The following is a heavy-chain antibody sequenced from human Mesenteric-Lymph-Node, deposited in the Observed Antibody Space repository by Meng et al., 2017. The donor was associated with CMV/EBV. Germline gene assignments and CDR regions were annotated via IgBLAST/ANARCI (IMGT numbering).Heavy chain of an antibody. CDR3: ARGSSYDILTGYFDY. J-gene: IGHJ4*02. Sequence: QVTLHRSGPGLLKPSETLSLTCAVYGGSFSGCYWNWIRQPPEKGMEWIWEINNSGSTSYNPSFTSRILISVDTSTNKISLNMRSVTAADTAVYYCARGSSYDILTGYFDYWGQGALVTVSS. CDR1: GGSFSGCY. V-gene: IGHV4-34*01. D-gene: IGHD3-9*01. CDR2: INNSGST.